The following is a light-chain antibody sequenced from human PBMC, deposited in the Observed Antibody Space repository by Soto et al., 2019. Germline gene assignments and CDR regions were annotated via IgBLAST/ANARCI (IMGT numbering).Light chain of an antibody. Sequence: QSVLTQPPSVSGTPGQRVTISCSGSSSNIGSDTVKWYQHLPGTAPKLLIHGNDQRPSGVPDRFSGSKSGTSASLAISGLQAEDEADYYCATWEDSLNGYVFGTGTKLTVL. CDR1: SSNIGSDT. V-gene: IGLV1-44*01. J-gene: IGLJ1*01. CDR2: GND. CDR3: ATWEDSLNGYV.